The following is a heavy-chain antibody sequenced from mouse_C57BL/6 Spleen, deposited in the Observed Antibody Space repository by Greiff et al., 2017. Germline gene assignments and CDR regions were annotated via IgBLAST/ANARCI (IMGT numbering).Heavy chain of an antibody. J-gene: IGHJ3*01. CDR2: IDPSDSYT. CDR1: GYTFTSYW. Sequence: VQLQQPGAELVKPGASVKLSCKASGYTFTSYWMQWVKQRPGQGLEWIGEIDPSDSYTNYNQKFKGKATLTVDTSSSTAYMQLSSLTSEDAAVYYCVPLGWFAYWGQGTLVTVSA. V-gene: IGHV1-50*01. CDR3: VPLGWFAY.